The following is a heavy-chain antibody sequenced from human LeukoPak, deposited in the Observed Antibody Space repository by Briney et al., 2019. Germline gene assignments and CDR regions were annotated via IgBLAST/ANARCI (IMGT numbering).Heavy chain of an antibody. CDR1: GFTFSSYW. Sequence: GGSLRLSCAASGFTFSSYWMHWVRQAPGKGLVWVSRIESDGSTTSYADSVKGRFTISRGNAKNTLYLQMNSLRAEDTAVYYCARGYGSSGNEKIFDYWGQGTLVTVSS. J-gene: IGHJ4*02. V-gene: IGHV3-74*01. CDR3: ARGYGSSGNEKIFDY. CDR2: IESDGSTT. D-gene: IGHD6-19*01.